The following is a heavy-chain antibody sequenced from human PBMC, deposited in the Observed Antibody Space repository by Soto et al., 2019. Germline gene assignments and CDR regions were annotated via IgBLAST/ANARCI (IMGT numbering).Heavy chain of an antibody. CDR2: IYHSGTT. V-gene: IGHV4-38-2*02. J-gene: IGHJ4*02. Sequence: SETLSLTCNVSGFSISSGFYWGWVRQPPGKGLEWIGAIYHSGTTYYNPSFKSRLTISVDTSKSQISLTLTSVTAADSAVYYCQGGDFWGQGTRVTVSS. CDR1: GFSISSGFY. CDR3: QGGDF. D-gene: IGHD3-16*01.